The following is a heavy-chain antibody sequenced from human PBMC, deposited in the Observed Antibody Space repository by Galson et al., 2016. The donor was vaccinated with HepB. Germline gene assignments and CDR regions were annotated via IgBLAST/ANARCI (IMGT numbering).Heavy chain of an antibody. CDR3: AKAGDSSGYISYYGMDV. Sequence: SLRLSCAASGFTFSGYAMSWVRQAPGKGLEWVSGISGSGAGTYYADSVKGRFTVSRDNSKNTLYLQMNRLRAEDTAVYHCAKAGDSSGYISYYGMDVRGQGTTVTVSS. V-gene: IGHV3-23*01. D-gene: IGHD3-22*01. CDR2: ISGSGAGT. J-gene: IGHJ6*02. CDR1: GFTFSGYA.